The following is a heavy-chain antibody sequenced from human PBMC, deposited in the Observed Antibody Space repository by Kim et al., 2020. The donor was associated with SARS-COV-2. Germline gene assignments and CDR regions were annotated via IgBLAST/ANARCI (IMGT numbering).Heavy chain of an antibody. Sequence: SETLSLTCAVYGGSFSGYYWSWIRQPPGKGLEWIGEINHSGSTNYNPSLKSRVTISVDTSKNQFSPKLSSVTAADTAVYYCASRRGYRAAAGIWGQGTLVTVSS. CDR2: INHSGST. J-gene: IGHJ4*02. CDR3: ASRRGYRAAAGI. CDR1: GGSFSGYY. D-gene: IGHD6-13*01. V-gene: IGHV4-34*01.